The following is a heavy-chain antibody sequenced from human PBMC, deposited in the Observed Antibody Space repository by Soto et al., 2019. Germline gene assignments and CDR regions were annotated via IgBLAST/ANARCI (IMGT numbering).Heavy chain of an antibody. J-gene: IGHJ4*02. Sequence: QVQLQESGPGLVKPSQTLSLTCTVSGGSISSGDYYWSWIRQPPGKGLEWIGYIYYSGSTYYNPSLKIRVTISVDTSNNQFSLNLSSVTAADTAVYYCARAFDILTRYYFDYWGQGTLVTVSS. CDR3: ARAFDILTRYYFDY. D-gene: IGHD3-9*01. V-gene: IGHV4-30-4*01. CDR2: IYYSGST. CDR1: GGSISSGDYY.